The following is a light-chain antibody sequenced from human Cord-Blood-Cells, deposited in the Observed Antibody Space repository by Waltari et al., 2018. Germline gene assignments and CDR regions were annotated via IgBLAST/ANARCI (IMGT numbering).Light chain of an antibody. CDR1: QSVLYSSNNKNY. CDR2: WAS. V-gene: IGKV4-1*01. J-gene: IGKJ2*01. Sequence: DIVLTQSPHSLAVSLGASATITCTSSQSVLYSSNNKNYLAWYQQKPGQPPKLLMYWASTRESGVPDRFSGSGSGTDFTLTISSLQAEDVAVYYCQQYYSTPYTFGQGTKLEIK. CDR3: QQYYSTPYT.